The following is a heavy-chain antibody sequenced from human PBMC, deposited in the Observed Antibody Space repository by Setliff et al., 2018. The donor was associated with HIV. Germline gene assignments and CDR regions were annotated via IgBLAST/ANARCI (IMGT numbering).Heavy chain of an antibody. J-gene: IGHJ6*02. Sequence: ASVKVSCKASGYTFTGHYLHWVRQAPGQGLEWVGWISVYNGQTLYAQKVQDRITVTMDIPKDTAYMELRGLRSDDTAVYYCARNFGLSPSGKYYYYYGMDIWGQGTTVTVSS. V-gene: IGHV1-18*04. CDR2: ISVYNGQT. D-gene: IGHD3-10*01. CDR1: GYTFTGHY. CDR3: ARNFGLSPSGKYYYYYGMDI.